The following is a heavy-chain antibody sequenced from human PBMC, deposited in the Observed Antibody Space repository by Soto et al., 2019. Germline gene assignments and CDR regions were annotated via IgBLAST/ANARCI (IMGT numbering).Heavy chain of an antibody. J-gene: IGHJ3*02. CDR2: INPATGAA. D-gene: IGHD3-3*01. CDR3: ARGGGVGVAVSAAFEM. Sequence: QLHLVQSGAVVKKPGASVTVSCSASGYPVTAYYMHWVRQAPGRGLAWMGGINPATGAAKYTQTFQGRVTMTRDTSTSKIFMELSGVTSEDTAVFYCARGGGVGVAVSAAFEMWGQGTLVTVSS. CDR1: GYPVTAYY. V-gene: IGHV1-2*02.